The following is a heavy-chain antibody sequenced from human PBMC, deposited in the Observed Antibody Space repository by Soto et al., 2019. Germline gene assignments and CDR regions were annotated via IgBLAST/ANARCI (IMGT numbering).Heavy chain of an antibody. Sequence: QVQLVESGGGVVQPGRSLRLSCAASGFTFSSYAMHWVRQAPGKGLEWVAVISYDGSNKYYADSVKGRFTISRDNSKNTLYLQMNSLRAEDTAVYYCARVKFRWELLGAFDIWGQGTMVTVSS. CDR2: ISYDGSNK. D-gene: IGHD1-26*01. V-gene: IGHV3-30-3*01. CDR1: GFTFSSYA. J-gene: IGHJ3*02. CDR3: ARVKFRWELLGAFDI.